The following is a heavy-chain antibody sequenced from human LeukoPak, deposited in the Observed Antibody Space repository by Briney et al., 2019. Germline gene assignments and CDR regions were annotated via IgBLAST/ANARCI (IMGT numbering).Heavy chain of an antibody. V-gene: IGHV5-51*01. CDR2: IYPGDSDT. D-gene: IGHD3-22*01. CDR3: ARQFRDSSGYYSYYFDY. Sequence: GESLKISCKSSGYSLTTYWIGWVRQMPGRGLEWMGIIYPGDSDTRYSPSFQGQVTISADKSISTAYLQWSSLKASDTAMYYCARQFRDSSGYYSYYFDYWGQGTLVTVSS. CDR1: GYSLTTYW. J-gene: IGHJ4*02.